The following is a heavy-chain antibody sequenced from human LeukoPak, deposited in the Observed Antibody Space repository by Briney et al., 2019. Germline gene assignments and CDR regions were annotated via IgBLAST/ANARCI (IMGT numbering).Heavy chain of an antibody. CDR3: AGVVYSSIWYWFDP. CDR2: IYSSGSP. D-gene: IGHD6-13*01. V-gene: IGHV4-59*08. Sequence: PSETLSLTCSVSGGSISSYYWSWIRTPQRTGMGRNGYIYSSGSPTYNPSPNRRVTISVDTSKNQFSLKLSAGTAADTAVYYGAGVVYSSIWYWFDPWGQGTLVTVSS. J-gene: IGHJ5*02. CDR1: GGSISSYY.